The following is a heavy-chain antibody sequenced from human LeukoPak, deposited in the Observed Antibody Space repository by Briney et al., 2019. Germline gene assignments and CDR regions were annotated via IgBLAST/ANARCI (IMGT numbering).Heavy chain of an antibody. CDR1: GYTFTGYH. Sequence: ASVNVSCKASGYTFTGYHMHWVRQAPGRGLEWMGRINPNSGDTNYAQKFQGRVAMTRDTSISTAFMELTRLRSDDTAVYYCARDYCSSTSCLFDYWGQGTLVTVSS. CDR2: INPNSGDT. D-gene: IGHD2-2*01. CDR3: ARDYCSSTSCLFDY. J-gene: IGHJ4*02. V-gene: IGHV1-2*06.